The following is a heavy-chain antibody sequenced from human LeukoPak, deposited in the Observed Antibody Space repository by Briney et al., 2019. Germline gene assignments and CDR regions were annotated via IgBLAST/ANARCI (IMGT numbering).Heavy chain of an antibody. Sequence: AGGSLRLSCAASGFTFGTYVMHWVRQAPGKGLEYVSGVNRNGDTTHYAISVKGRFTISRDNSKSTLYLHMASLSADDMAVYYCAREYQHTGFDIWGQGTMVTVSS. CDR2: VNRNGDTT. CDR3: AREYQHTGFDI. J-gene: IGHJ3*02. D-gene: IGHD1-1*01. V-gene: IGHV3-64*01. CDR1: GFTFGTYV.